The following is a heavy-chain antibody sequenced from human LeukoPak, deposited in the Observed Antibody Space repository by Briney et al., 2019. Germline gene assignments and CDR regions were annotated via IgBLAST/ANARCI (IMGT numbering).Heavy chain of an antibody. CDR3: TTVQSYYYDSSGYYIIDY. Sequence: GGSLRLSCAASGFSFSSNGMHWVRQAPEKGLEWVGRTKSKTDGGTTDYAAPVKGRFTISRDDSKNSLYLQMNSLKTEDTAVYYCTTVQSYYYDSSGYYIIDYWGQGTLVTVSS. D-gene: IGHD3-22*01. V-gene: IGHV3-15*01. CDR2: TKSKTDGGTT. J-gene: IGHJ4*02. CDR1: GFSFSSNG.